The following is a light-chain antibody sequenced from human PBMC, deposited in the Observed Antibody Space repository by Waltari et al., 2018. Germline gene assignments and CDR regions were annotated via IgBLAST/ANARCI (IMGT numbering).Light chain of an antibody. CDR1: YSSPGSHD. J-gene: IGLJ3*02. V-gene: IGLV1-47*01. CDR3: CSWDDNPSGRV. CDR2: KND. Sequence: QSLLTQPPAMSGTPGQTVTMSCSGTYSSPGSHDVFWYQQFPGKAPTLLIYKNDQRPSGVPDRFSGSKSGTSAFLAISGLRSEDEADYYCCSWDDNPSGRVFGGGTKLTVL.